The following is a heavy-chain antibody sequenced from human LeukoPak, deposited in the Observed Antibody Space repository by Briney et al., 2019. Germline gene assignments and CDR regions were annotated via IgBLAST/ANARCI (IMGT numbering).Heavy chain of an antibody. D-gene: IGHD3-22*01. CDR3: ARVTVYYDSSGYFDY. J-gene: IGHJ4*02. CDR2: INWNGAGT. V-gene: IGHV3-20*04. Sequence: GGSLRLSCAASGFIFDNYGMSWVRQAPGKGLEWVSGINWNGAGTGYADSVKGRFTISRDKAKDSLYLQMNSLRAEDTALYYCARVTVYYDSSGYFDYWGQGTLVTVSS. CDR1: GFIFDNYG.